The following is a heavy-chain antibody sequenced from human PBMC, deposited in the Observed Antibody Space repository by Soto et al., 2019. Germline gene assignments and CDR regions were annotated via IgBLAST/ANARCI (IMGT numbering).Heavy chain of an antibody. J-gene: IGHJ4*02. D-gene: IGHD3-22*01. Sequence: SETLSLTCAVSGGSISSGGYSWSWIRQPPGKGLEWIGYIYHSGSTYYNPSLKSRVTISVDRSKNQFSLKLSSVTAADTAVYYCASAPPDYYDSSGYYYYLSYWGQGTLVTVSS. CDR3: ASAPPDYYDSSGYYYYLSY. V-gene: IGHV4-30-2*01. CDR2: IYHSGST. CDR1: GGSISSGGYS.